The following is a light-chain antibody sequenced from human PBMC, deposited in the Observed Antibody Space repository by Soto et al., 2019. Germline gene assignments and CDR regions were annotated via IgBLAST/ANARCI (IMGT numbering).Light chain of an antibody. V-gene: IGKV3-20*01. CDR2: GAS. CDR1: QSVSSSY. Sequence: IVLTPSPASLSSSLGSGGPISCRASQSVSSSYLALYQQKPGQAPRLLIYGASSRATGIPDRFSGSGSGTDFTLTISRLEPEDFAVYYCQQYGSSPRTFGQGTNVDIK. CDR3: QQYGSSPRT. J-gene: IGKJ1*01.